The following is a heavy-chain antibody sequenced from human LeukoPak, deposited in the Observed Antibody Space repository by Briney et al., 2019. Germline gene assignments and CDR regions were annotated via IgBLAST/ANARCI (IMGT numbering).Heavy chain of an antibody. D-gene: IGHD5-18*01. J-gene: IGHJ4*02. CDR3: ARDTSGAAMGEHDY. CDR2: INPSGGST. V-gene: IGHV1-46*03. CDR1: GYTFTSYY. Sequence: GASVKASCKASGYTFTSYYMHWVRQAPGQGLEWMGIINPSGGSTSYAQKFQGRVTMARDTSTSTVYMELSSLRSEDTAVYYCARDTSGAAMGEHDYWGQGTLVTVPS.